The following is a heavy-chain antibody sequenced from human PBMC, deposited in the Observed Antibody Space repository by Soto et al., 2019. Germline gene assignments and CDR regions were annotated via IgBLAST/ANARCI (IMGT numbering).Heavy chain of an antibody. D-gene: IGHD5-12*01. CDR3: AKGVGRSGGSEKS. Sequence: EVQLLESGGGLVQTGGSLRLSCAASGFTFSTYAMYWVRQAPGKGLKWVSDISGSGDRTNYADSVKGRFTISRDNYNNTLYLPMNSLRAADTAVYRCAKGVGRSGGSEKSWGQGSLVTVSS. V-gene: IGHV3-23*01. CDR2: ISGSGDRT. J-gene: IGHJ5*02. CDR1: GFTFSTYA.